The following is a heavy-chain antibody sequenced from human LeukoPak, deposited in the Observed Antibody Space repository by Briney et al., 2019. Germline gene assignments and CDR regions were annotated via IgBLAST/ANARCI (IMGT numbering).Heavy chain of an antibody. Sequence: GASVKVSCKASGGTFSSYAISWVRQAPGQGLEWMGGIIPIFGTANYAQKFQGRVTITADKSTSTAYMELSSLRSEDTAVYYCAREGYCSSTSCPRRSRYFDYWGQGTLVTDSS. CDR3: AREGYCSSTSCPRRSRYFDY. CDR1: GGTFSSYA. J-gene: IGHJ4*02. D-gene: IGHD2-2*01. V-gene: IGHV1-69*06. CDR2: IIPIFGTA.